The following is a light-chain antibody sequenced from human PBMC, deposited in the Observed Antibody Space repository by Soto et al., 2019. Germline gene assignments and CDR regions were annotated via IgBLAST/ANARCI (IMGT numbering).Light chain of an antibody. J-gene: IGKJ1*01. CDR3: QQYNSYKT. CDR1: QSIRNQ. CDR2: DSS. V-gene: IGKV1-5*01. Sequence: DIPMTQSPSTLSASVGDRVTITCRASQSIRNQLAWYQQKPGKAPKVLIYDSSSLESGVPSRFSGSGSGTEFTHTISSLQRDDFATYYCQQYNSYKTFGQGTKVEIK.